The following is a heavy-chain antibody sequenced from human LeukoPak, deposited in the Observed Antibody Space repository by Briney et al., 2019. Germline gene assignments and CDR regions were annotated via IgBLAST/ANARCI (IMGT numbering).Heavy chain of an antibody. Sequence: GGSLRLSCAVSGFNFNSYWMNWVRQAPGKGLEWVANIKQDESEKNYVDSVKGRFTISRDNANNLLHLQMNNLRADDTAVYYCARRSGYYWDAFDVWGQGTMVTVSS. J-gene: IGHJ3*01. D-gene: IGHD3-22*01. CDR1: GFNFNSYW. CDR2: IKQDESEK. V-gene: IGHV3-7*01. CDR3: ARRSGYYWDAFDV.